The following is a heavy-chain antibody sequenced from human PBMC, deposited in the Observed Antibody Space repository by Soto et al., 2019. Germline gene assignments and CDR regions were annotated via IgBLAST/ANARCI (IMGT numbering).Heavy chain of an antibody. CDR2: IDPSDSYT. J-gene: IGHJ6*02. CDR3: ARSSWYGMDV. V-gene: IGHV5-10-1*01. D-gene: IGHD6-13*01. CDR1: GYSSTSYW. Sequence: PGETLKISCNGSGYSSTSYWISWVRQMPGKGLEWMGRIDPSDSYTNYSPSFQGHVTISADKSISTAYLQWSSLKASDTAMYYCARSSWYGMDVWGQGTTVTVSS.